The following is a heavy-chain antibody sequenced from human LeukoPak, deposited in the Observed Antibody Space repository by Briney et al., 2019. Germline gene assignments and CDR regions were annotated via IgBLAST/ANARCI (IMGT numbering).Heavy chain of an antibody. D-gene: IGHD3-10*01. J-gene: IGHJ4*02. CDR2: ISGSGGST. CDR1: GFTFSNAW. V-gene: IGHV3-23*01. Sequence: GGSLRLSCAASGFTFSNAWMSWVRQAPGKGLEWVSAISGSGGSTYYADSVKGRFTISRDNSKNTLYLQMNSLRAEDTAVYYCASCQGFYGSGSYYTIDYWGQGTLVTVSS. CDR3: ASCQGFYGSGSYYTIDY.